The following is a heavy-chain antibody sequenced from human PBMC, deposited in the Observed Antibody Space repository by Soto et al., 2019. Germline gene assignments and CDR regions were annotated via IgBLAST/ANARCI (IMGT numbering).Heavy chain of an antibody. CDR1: GGSISSGGSS. CDR2: IYHSGST. Sequence: QLQLQESGSGLVKPSQTLSLTCAVSGGSISSGGSSWSWIRQPPGKGLECIGYIYHSGSTYYNPSLKSRVTISVDRSKNQFSLKLSSVTAADTAVYYCASLKRGGGFDYWGQGTLVTVSS. CDR3: ASLKRGGGFDY. J-gene: IGHJ4*02. V-gene: IGHV4-30-2*01. D-gene: IGHD3-10*01.